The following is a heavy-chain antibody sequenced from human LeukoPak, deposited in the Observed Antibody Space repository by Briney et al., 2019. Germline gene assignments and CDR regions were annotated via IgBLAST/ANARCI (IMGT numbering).Heavy chain of an antibody. D-gene: IGHD1-26*01. V-gene: IGHV1-18*01. J-gene: IGHJ4*02. Sequence: GASVKVSCKASGYTFTSYGISWVRQAPGQGLEWMGWISAYNGNTNYAQKLQGRVTMTTGTSTSTAYMELRSLRSDDTAVYYCARDLNDPYSGSLTSYWGQGTLVTVSS. CDR1: GYTFTSYG. CDR3: ARDLNDPYSGSLTSY. CDR2: ISAYNGNT.